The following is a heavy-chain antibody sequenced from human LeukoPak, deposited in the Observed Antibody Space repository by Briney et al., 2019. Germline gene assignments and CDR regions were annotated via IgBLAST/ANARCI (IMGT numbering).Heavy chain of an antibody. D-gene: IGHD6-13*01. J-gene: IGHJ4*02. CDR3: ARGQYSSSWREYDY. CDR1: SGSLSGYY. Sequence: SETLSLTCSVSSGSLSGYYWNWIRQPPGKGLEWIGQIFYSGSTTYNPSLKSRVTISVDTSKNQSSLKVRSVTAADTAVYYCARGQYSSSWREYDYWGQGTLVTVSS. CDR2: IFYSGST. V-gene: IGHV4-59*01.